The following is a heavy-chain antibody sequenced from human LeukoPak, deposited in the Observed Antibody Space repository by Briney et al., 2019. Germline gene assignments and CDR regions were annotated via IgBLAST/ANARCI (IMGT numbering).Heavy chain of an antibody. Sequence: GASVKVSCKASGYTFTGYYMHWVRQAPGQGLEWMGWINPNSGGTNYAQKFQGRVTMTRDTSISTAYMELSRLRSDDTAVYYCARVFSRAGRGAIRSHFDYWGQGTLVTVSS. D-gene: IGHD3-3*01. CDR1: GYTFTGYY. V-gene: IGHV1-2*02. J-gene: IGHJ4*02. CDR2: INPNSGGT. CDR3: ARVFSRAGRGAIRSHFDY.